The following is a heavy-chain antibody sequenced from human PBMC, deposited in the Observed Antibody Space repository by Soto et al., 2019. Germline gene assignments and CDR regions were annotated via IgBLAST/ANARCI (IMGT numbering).Heavy chain of an antibody. V-gene: IGHV1-46*03. CDR1: GYTFTSYY. CDR3: AIQWGDTPILRASYYYFMDV. Sequence: GASVKVSCKASGYTFTSYYMHWVRQAPGQGLEWIGIINPSGGSTSYAQKFQGRVTMTRDTSTSTVYMELSSLRSEDTAVYYCAIQWGDTPILRASYYYFMDVWGKGTTVTVSS. CDR2: INPSGGST. D-gene: IGHD5-18*01. J-gene: IGHJ6*03.